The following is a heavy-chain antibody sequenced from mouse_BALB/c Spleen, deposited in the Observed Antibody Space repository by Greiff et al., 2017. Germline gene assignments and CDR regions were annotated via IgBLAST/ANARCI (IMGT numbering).Heavy chain of an antibody. V-gene: IGHV5-9-4*01. Sequence: EVKLMESGGGLVKPGGSLKLSCAASGFTFSSYAMSWVRQSPEKRLEWVAEISSGGSYTYYPDTVTGRFTISRDNAKNTLYLEMSSLRSEDTAMYYCARGEWFAYWGQGTLVTVSA. CDR2: ISSGGSYT. J-gene: IGHJ3*01. CDR1: GFTFSSYA. CDR3: ARGEWFAY.